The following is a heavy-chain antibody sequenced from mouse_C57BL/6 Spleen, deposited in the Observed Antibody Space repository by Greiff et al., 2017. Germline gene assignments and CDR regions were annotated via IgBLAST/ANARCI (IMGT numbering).Heavy chain of an antibody. CDR3: ARAPLYYGSSPWFAY. V-gene: IGHV1-69*01. J-gene: IGHJ3*01. CDR1: GYTFTSYW. CDR2: IDPSDSYT. D-gene: IGHD1-1*01. Sequence: QVQLQQSGAELVMPGASVKLSCKASGYTFTSYWMHWVKQRPGQGLEWIGEIDPSDSYTNYNQKFKDKSTLTVDKSSSTAYMQLSSLTSEDSAVYYCARAPLYYGSSPWFAYWGQGTLVTVSA.